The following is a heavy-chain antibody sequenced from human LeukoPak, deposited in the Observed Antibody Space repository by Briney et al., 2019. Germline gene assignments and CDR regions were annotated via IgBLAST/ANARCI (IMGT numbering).Heavy chain of an antibody. Sequence: PSETLSLTCAVYGGSFSGYYWSWIRQPPGKWLEWIGEINHSGSTNYNPSLKSRVTISVDTSKNQFSLKLSSVTAADKAVYYCADRRRYSYGLDYWGQGTLVTVSS. J-gene: IGHJ4*02. D-gene: IGHD5-18*01. CDR1: GGSFSGYY. CDR3: ADRRRYSYGLDY. V-gene: IGHV4-34*01. CDR2: INHSGST.